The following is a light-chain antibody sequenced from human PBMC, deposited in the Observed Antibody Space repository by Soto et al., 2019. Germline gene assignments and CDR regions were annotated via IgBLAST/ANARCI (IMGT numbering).Light chain of an antibody. CDR3: QQYGGSPRIT. CDR2: GAS. J-gene: IGKJ5*01. Sequence: EIVVTHAPGTLSVSPGERATLSCRASQSVSILLACYQQRPGQPPRLLIYGASNKATGIPDRFSGSGSGTDFTLIINRLEPEDVAIYYCQQYGGSPRITFGQGTRLEIK. V-gene: IGKV3-20*01. CDR1: QSVSIL.